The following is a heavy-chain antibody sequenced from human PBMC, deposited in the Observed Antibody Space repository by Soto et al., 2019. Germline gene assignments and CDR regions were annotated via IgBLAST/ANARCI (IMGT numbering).Heavy chain of an antibody. Sequence: QITLKESGPTLVKPTQTLTVTCTFSWFSLLTSGAGVGCIRHSPGKAAEWLALISWKDEKRYNPGLKSRLTIAKDTHKNQVVLTMPDLDPVDTSTYFCAHRYGGNSYRWYFDSWGQGTLVTVSA. D-gene: IGHD3-16*02. CDR2: ISWKDEK. V-gene: IGHV2-5*01. J-gene: IGHJ4*02. CDR1: WFSLLTSGAG. CDR3: AHRYGGNSYRWYFDS.